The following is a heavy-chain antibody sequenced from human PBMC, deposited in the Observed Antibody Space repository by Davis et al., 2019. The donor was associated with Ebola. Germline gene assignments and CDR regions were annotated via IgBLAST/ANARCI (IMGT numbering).Heavy chain of an antibody. Sequence: GESLKISCATSGFIFRSSSMNWVRQVPGTGLELVSSISGSTGYIYYADSVKGRFTISSDNAKNSLYLQMSSLRAEDTAVYYCARDLSIAARPVFDYWGQGTLVTVSS. CDR1: GFIFRSSS. D-gene: IGHD6-6*01. CDR3: ARDLSIAARPVFDY. CDR2: ISGSTGYI. J-gene: IGHJ4*02. V-gene: IGHV3-21*01.